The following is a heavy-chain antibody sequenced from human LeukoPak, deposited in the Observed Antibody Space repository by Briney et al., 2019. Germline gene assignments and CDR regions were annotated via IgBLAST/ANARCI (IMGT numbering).Heavy chain of an antibody. J-gene: IGHJ3*02. D-gene: IGHD3-16*01. Sequence: SETLSLTCAVYGGSFSGYYWSWIRQPPGKGLEWIGEINHSGSTNYNPSLKSRVSMSLDTSKNHFSLRLTSVTAADTGVYFCARAEGAASHIWGQGTMVSVSS. CDR3: ARAEGAASHI. CDR1: GGSFSGYY. CDR2: INHSGST. V-gene: IGHV4-34*01.